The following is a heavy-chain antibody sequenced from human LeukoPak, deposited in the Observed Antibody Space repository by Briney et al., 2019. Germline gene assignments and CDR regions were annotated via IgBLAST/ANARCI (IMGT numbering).Heavy chain of an antibody. V-gene: IGHV1-46*01. CDR2: INPGGAGT. J-gene: IGHJ4*02. CDR1: GYTFTSYY. CDR3: ARVFAAGTTDY. D-gene: IGHD1-14*01. Sequence: ASVKVSCKASGYTFTSYYIHCVRQAPGQGLEWMGIINPGGAGTSYTQKFQGRVTMTRNTSTSTVYMELSRLRYEDTAVYYCARVFAAGTTDYWGQGTLVTVSS.